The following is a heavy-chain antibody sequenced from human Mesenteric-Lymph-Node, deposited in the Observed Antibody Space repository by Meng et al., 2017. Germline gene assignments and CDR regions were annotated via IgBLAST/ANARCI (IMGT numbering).Heavy chain of an antibody. Sequence: SETLSLTCTVSGGSISSYYWSWIRQPAGKGLEWIGRIYTSGSTNYNPSLKSRVTMSVDTSKNQFSLKLSSVTAADTAVYYCARSSFSDILTGYYMHGAFDIWGQGTMVTVSS. D-gene: IGHD3-9*01. CDR1: GGSISSYY. CDR2: IYTSGST. CDR3: ARSSFSDILTGYYMHGAFDI. J-gene: IGHJ3*02. V-gene: IGHV4-4*07.